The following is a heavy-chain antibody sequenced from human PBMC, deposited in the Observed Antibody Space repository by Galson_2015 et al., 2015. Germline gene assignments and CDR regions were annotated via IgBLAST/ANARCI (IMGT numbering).Heavy chain of an antibody. Sequence: TLSLTCTVSGGSISSGSYYWSWIRQPAGKGLEWIGRIYTSGSTNYNPSLKSRFTISVDTSKNQFSLKLSSVTAADTAVYYCARVEYSGYGTMDVWGQGTTVTVSS. CDR3: ARVEYSGYGTMDV. CDR2: IYTSGST. CDR1: GGSISSGSYY. J-gene: IGHJ6*02. V-gene: IGHV4-61*02. D-gene: IGHD5-12*01.